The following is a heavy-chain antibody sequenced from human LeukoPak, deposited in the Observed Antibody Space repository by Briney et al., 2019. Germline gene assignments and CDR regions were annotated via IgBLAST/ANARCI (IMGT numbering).Heavy chain of an antibody. Sequence: PGGSLRLSCAASGFTFSSYWMSWVRQAPGKGLEWVANIKQDGSEKYHVDSVKGRFTISRDNAKNSLYLQMNSLRAEDTAVYYCARGVIVDTAMVSAYDAFDIWGQGTMVTVSS. CDR3: ARGVIVDTAMVSAYDAFDI. CDR1: GFTFSSYW. V-gene: IGHV3-7*03. J-gene: IGHJ3*02. CDR2: IKQDGSEK. D-gene: IGHD5-18*01.